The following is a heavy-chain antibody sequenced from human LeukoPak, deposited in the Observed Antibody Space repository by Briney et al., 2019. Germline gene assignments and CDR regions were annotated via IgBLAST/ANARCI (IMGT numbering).Heavy chain of an antibody. J-gene: IGHJ4*02. CDR2: ISSSGSTI. CDR3: ARARFWSDYFDY. V-gene: IGHV3-48*03. CDR1: GFTFSSYE. Sequence: GGSLRLSCAASGFTFSSYEMNWVRQAPGKGLEWVSYISSSGSTIYYADSMKGRFTISRDNAKNSLYLQMNSLRAEDTAVYYCARARFWSDYFDYWGQGTLVTVSS. D-gene: IGHD3-3*01.